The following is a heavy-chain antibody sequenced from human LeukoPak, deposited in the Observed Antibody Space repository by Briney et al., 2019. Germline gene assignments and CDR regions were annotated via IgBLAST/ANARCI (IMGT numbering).Heavy chain of an antibody. CDR2: ISGSGGST. D-gene: IGHD2-15*01. Sequence: GGSLRLSCAASGFTFSSYAMSWVRKAPGKGLEWVSAISGSGGSTYYAGSVKGRFTISRDNSKNTLYLQMNSLRAEDTAVYYCAKDHGGSYYTFDYWGQGTLVTVSS. J-gene: IGHJ4*02. V-gene: IGHV3-23*01. CDR3: AKDHGGSYYTFDY. CDR1: GFTFSSYA.